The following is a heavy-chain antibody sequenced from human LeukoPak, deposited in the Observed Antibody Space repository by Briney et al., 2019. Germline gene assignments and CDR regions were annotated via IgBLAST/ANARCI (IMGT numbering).Heavy chain of an antibody. CDR2: IYYSGST. J-gene: IGHJ4*02. CDR3: ARGGRRDGYKFRY. Sequence: SETLSLTCTVSGGSISSSSYYWGWIRQPPGKGLEWIGSIYYSGSTYYNPSLKSRVTISVDTSKNQFSLKLSSVTAADTAVYYCARGGRRDGYKFRYWGQGTLVTVSS. D-gene: IGHD5-24*01. CDR1: GGSISSSSYY. V-gene: IGHV4-39*01.